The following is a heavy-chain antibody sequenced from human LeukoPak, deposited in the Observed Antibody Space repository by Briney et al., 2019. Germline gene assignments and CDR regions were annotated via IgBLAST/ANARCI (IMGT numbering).Heavy chain of an antibody. CDR3: ARDLRIVVVPAAIGWDCWFDP. CDR2: IIPIFGTA. D-gene: IGHD2-2*01. Sequence: SVKVSCKASGGTFSSYAISWVRQAPGQGLERMGGIIPIFGTANYAQKFQGRVTITADESTSTAYMELSSLRSEGTAVYYCARDLRIVVVPAAIGWDCWFDPWGQGTLVTVSS. V-gene: IGHV1-69*13. CDR1: GGTFSSYA. J-gene: IGHJ5*02.